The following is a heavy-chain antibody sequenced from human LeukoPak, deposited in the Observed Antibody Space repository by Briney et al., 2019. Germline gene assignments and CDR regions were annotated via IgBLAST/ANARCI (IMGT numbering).Heavy chain of an antibody. D-gene: IGHD6-13*01. CDR1: GFTFSSYA. Sequence: PGRSLRLSCAASGFTFSSYAMSWVRQAPGKGLEWVSVISGSGDTTNYADSVKGRFTISRDNSKNTLYLQMNSLRAEDTAVYYCAKDRYSIWYLALDYWGQGTLVTVSS. CDR2: ISGSGDTT. CDR3: AKDRYSIWYLALDY. J-gene: IGHJ4*02. V-gene: IGHV3-23*01.